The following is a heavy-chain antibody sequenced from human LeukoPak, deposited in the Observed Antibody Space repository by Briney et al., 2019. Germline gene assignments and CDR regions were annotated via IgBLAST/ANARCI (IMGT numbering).Heavy chain of an antibody. CDR2: MYYSGSS. D-gene: IGHD6-6*01. CDR1: GGSISSGNYY. CDR3: ARGAPTRIAARPDYLDY. Sequence: SETLSLTCTVPGGSISSGNYYWGWIRQPPGKGLEWMGSMYYSGSSYYNPSLKSRVTISGDTSKNQFSLEVSSATAADTAVYYCARGAPTRIAARPDYLDYWARESWSPSPQ. J-gene: IGHJ4*02. V-gene: IGHV4-39*07.